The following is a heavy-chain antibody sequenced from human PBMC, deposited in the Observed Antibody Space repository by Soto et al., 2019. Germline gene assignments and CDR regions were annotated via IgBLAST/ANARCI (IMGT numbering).Heavy chain of an antibody. Sequence: SETLSLTCAVYGGSFSGYYWSWIRQPPGKGLEWIGEINHSGSTNYNPSFQGQVTISVDKSISTAYLQWSSLKASDTAVYFCARTHIVATPRAWFDPWGQGTLVTVSS. J-gene: IGHJ5*02. V-gene: IGHV4-34*01. CDR2: INHSGST. D-gene: IGHD5-12*01. CDR3: ARTHIVATPRAWFDP. CDR1: GGSFSGYY.